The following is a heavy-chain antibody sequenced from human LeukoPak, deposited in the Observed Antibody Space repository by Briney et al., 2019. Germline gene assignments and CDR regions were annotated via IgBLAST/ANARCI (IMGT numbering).Heavy chain of an antibody. V-gene: IGHV4-59*01. J-gene: IGHJ4*02. CDR2: IYYSGST. CDR1: GGSISSYY. D-gene: IGHD1-26*01. CDR3: ASYSGSYFFDY. Sequence: SETLSLTCTASGGSISSYYWSWIRQPPGKGLEWIGYIYYSGSTNYNPSLKSRVTISVDTSKNQFSLKLSSVTAADTAVYYCASYSGSYFFDYWGQGTLVTVSS.